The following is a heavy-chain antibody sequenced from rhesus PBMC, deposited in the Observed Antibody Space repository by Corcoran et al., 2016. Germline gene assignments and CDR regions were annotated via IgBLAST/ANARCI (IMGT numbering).Heavy chain of an antibody. CDR2: ISYNGST. Sequence: QVQLQESGPAVVKPSETLSLTCIVSGGSISSSYYFWSWICQAPGKGLEWIGYISYNGSTSDNPSLKSRVTISRDTSKNQFSLKLSSVTAADTAVYYCASKAGTMGYYGLDSWGQGVVVIVSS. D-gene: IGHD1-20*01. CDR3: ASKAGTMGYYGLDS. CDR1: GGSISSSYYF. V-gene: IGHV4-122*02. J-gene: IGHJ6*01.